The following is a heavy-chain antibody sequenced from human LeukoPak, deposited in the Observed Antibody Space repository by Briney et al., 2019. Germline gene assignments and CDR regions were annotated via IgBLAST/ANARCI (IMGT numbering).Heavy chain of an antibody. CDR1: GYSISSGYY. D-gene: IGHD2-2*01. V-gene: IGHV4-38-2*02. CDR3: ARDQPNTSGWFDP. CDR2: IYHSGST. Sequence: SETLSLTCTVSGYSISSGYYWGWIRPPPGKGLEWIGSIYHSGSTYYNPSLKSRVTISVDTSKNQFSLKLSSVTAADTAVYYCARDQPNTSGWFDPWGQGTLVTVSS. J-gene: IGHJ5*02.